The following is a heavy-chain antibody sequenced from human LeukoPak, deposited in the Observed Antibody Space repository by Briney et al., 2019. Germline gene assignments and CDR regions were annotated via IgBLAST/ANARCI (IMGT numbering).Heavy chain of an antibody. CDR2: INHSGST. J-gene: IGHJ3*02. CDR1: GGSFSGYY. Sequence: SETLSLTCAVYGGSFSGYYWSWIRQPPGKGLEWIGEINHSGSTNYNPSLKSRVTISVDTSKNQFSLKLSSVTAADTAVCYCARGSGLVAFDIWGQGTMVTVSS. D-gene: IGHD5-12*01. V-gene: IGHV4-34*01. CDR3: ARGSGLVAFDI.